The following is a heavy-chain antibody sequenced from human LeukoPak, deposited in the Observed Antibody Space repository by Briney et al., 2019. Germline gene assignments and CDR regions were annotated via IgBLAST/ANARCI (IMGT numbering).Heavy chain of an antibody. Sequence: TGGSLRLSCAASGFTFSSYGMHWVRQAPGKGLEWVAVISYDGSNKYYADSVKGRFTISRDNSKNTLYLQMNSLRAEDTAVYYCAKDLGDIVVVPAAIGYGMDVWGQGTTVTVSS. CDR2: ISYDGSNK. D-gene: IGHD2-2*02. J-gene: IGHJ6*02. V-gene: IGHV3-30*18. CDR3: AKDLGDIVVVPAAIGYGMDV. CDR1: GFTFSSYG.